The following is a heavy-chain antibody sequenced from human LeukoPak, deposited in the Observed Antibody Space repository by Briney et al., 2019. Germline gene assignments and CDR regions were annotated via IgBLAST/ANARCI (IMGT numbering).Heavy chain of an antibody. CDR1: GYSFTNYD. J-gene: IGHJ4*02. V-gene: IGHV1-8*03. CDR3: ARGFINGPYYFDY. Sequence: ASVKVSCKTSGYSFTNYDINRVRQATGQGLEWMGWMNPGSGNTGSAQKFQGRVTITRDTSTSTAFLELSGLTSEDTAVYYCARGFINGPYYFDYWGQGTLVTVSS. D-gene: IGHD2-8*01. CDR2: MNPGSGNT.